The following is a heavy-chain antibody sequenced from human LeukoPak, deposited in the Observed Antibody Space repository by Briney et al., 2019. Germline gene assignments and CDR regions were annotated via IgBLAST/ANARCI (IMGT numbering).Heavy chain of an antibody. Sequence: GGSLRLSCAASGFSFSTHTMTWVRQAPGKGLEWVSAISDSGGYTYSADSVRGRFTISRDNSKNTVYLQMNSLRVEDTAVYYCVKFRGATDHYYYYMDVWGKGTTVTVSS. CDR2: ISDSGGYT. CDR3: VKFRGATDHYYYYMDV. CDR1: GFSFSTHT. D-gene: IGHD1-26*01. J-gene: IGHJ6*03. V-gene: IGHV3-23*01.